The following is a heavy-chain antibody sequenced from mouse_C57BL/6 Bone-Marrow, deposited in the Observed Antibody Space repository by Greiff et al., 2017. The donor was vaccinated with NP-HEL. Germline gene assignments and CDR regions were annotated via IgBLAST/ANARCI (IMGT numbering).Heavy chain of an antibody. J-gene: IGHJ3*01. Sequence: EVKLVESGPVLVKPGASVKMSCKASGYTFTDYYMNWVKQSHGKSLEWIGVINPYNGGTSYNQKFKGKATLTVDKSSSTAYMELNSLTSEDSAVYYCARRGYYGNSWFAYWGQGTLVTVSA. CDR3: ARRGYYGNSWFAY. CDR1: GYTFTDYY. CDR2: INPYNGGT. D-gene: IGHD2-1*01. V-gene: IGHV1-19*01.